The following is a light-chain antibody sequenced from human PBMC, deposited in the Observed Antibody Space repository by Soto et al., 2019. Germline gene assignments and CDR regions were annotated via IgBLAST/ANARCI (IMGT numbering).Light chain of an antibody. CDR3: QQSYSTPWT. J-gene: IGKJ1*01. CDR2: SAS. V-gene: IGKV1-39*01. CDR1: QSISSY. Sequence: DIQMTQSPSSLSASVGDRVTITCRASQSISSYLNWYQQKPGKAPTLLIYSASSLQSGGPSRFSGSGSGTDFALTISSLQPEDFVTYYCQQSYSTPWTFGQGTKVEIK.